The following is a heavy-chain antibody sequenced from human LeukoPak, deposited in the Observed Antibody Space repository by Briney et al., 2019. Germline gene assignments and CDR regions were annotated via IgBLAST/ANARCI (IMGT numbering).Heavy chain of an antibody. CDR1: GFTFSSYA. J-gene: IGHJ4*02. D-gene: IGHD6-19*01. V-gene: IGHV3-30*04. CDR3: ARPGIAVADQYYFDY. Sequence: GGSLRLSCAASGFTFSSYAMHWVRQAPGKGLEWVAVISYEYYADSVNGRFTISRDNSKNTLYLQMNSLRAEDTAVYYCARPGIAVADQYYFDYWGQGTLVTVSS. CDR2: ISYE.